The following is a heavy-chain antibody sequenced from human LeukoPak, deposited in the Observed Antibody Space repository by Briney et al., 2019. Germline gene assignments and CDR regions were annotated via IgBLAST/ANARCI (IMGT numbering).Heavy chain of an antibody. CDR3: ARSGLYYPGSGSFDY. Sequence: SETLSLTCTVSGDSVTSGGYYWNWIRQHPVKGLEWIVYIYYTGSTNYNPSLKSRINISADTSKNQFSLKLKSVTAADTAIYYCARSGLYYPGSGSFDYWGQGALLTVSS. D-gene: IGHD3-10*01. J-gene: IGHJ4*02. CDR1: GDSVTSGGYY. V-gene: IGHV4-31*03. CDR2: IYYTGST.